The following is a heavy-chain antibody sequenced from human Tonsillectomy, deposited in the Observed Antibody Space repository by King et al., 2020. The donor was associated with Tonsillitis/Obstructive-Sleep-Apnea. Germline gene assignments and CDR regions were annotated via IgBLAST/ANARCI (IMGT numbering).Heavy chain of an antibody. CDR1: GFTFSSYA. J-gene: IGHJ5*02. CDR2: ISYDGGNK. Sequence: VQLVESGGGVVQPGRSLRLSCAASGFTFSSYAMHWVRQAPGKGLEWVAVISYDGGNKYYADSVKGRFTISRDNSKNTLYLQMNSLRAEDTAVYYCARSYYDYIWGSSHPNHHWGQGTLVTVSS. CDR3: ARSYYDYIWGSSHPNHH. D-gene: IGHD3-16*01. V-gene: IGHV3-30*01.